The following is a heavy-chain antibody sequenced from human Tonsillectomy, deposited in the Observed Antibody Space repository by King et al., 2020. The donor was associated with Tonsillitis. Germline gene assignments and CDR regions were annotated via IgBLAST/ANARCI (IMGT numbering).Heavy chain of an antibody. Sequence: VQLVESGGGLVQPGGSLRLSCAASGFTFSSYAMSWVRQAPGKGREWVSGISGSGVSTYYADSVKGRFTISRDNSKNTLYLQMNRLRAEDTAVYYCAKDHGKGYCTNGVCYNFDYWGPGTLVTVSS. J-gene: IGHJ4*02. CDR3: AKDHGKGYCTNGVCYNFDY. V-gene: IGHV3-23*04. CDR2: ISGSGVST. CDR1: GFTFSSYA. D-gene: IGHD2-8*01.